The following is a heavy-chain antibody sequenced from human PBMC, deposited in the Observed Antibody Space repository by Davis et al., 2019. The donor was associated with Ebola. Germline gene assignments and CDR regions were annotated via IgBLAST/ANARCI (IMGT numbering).Heavy chain of an antibody. Sequence: GESLKISCAASGYTFNKYAMSWVRQAPGKGLEWVAVISYDGSNKYYADSVKGRFTISRDNSKNTLYLQMNSLRAEDTAVYYCAKVPHGVWGQGTLVTVSS. CDR1: GYTFNKYA. D-gene: IGHD2-8*01. CDR3: AKVPHGV. V-gene: IGHV3-30*18. CDR2: ISYDGSNK. J-gene: IGHJ4*02.